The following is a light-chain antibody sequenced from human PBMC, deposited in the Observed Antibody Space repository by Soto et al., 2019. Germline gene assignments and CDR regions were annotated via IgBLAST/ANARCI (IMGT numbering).Light chain of an antibody. CDR2: DVS. CDR3: CSYAGSYTLV. CDR1: SSDVGGYNF. V-gene: IGLV2-11*01. Sequence: QSALTQPLSVSGSPGQSVTISCTGTSSDVGGYNFVSWYQHHPGKAPKLMIYDVSKRPSGVPDRFSGSKSGSTASLTISGLQAEDEADYYCCSYAGSYTLVFGGGTKVTVL. J-gene: IGLJ3*02.